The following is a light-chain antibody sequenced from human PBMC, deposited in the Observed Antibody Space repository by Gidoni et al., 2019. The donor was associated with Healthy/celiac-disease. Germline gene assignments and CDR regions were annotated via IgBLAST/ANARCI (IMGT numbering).Light chain of an antibody. V-gene: IGKV1-39*01. J-gene: IGKJ3*01. CDR3: QQSYSTPFT. Sequence: IELAPSPSSLSASVGDRVTITCRASQSISSYLNWYQQKPGKAPKLLIYAASSLQSGVPSRFSGSGSGTDFTLTISSLQPEDFATYYCQQSYSTPFTFGHGTKVDIK. CDR1: QSISSY. CDR2: AAS.